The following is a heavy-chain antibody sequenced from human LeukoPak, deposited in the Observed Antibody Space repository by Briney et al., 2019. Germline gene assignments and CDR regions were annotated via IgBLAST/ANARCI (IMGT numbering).Heavy chain of an antibody. Sequence: PGGSLRLSCAASGFTFSNYNMNWVRQAPGKGLEWVSSISSGSGYIYYADSVRGRFTISRDNAKNSVYLQMNSLRAEDTAVYYCARQIAGPRYDAFDIWGQGTMVTVSS. CDR2: ISSGSGYI. CDR3: ARQIAGPRYDAFDI. V-gene: IGHV3-21*01. D-gene: IGHD6-13*01. CDR1: GFTFSNYN. J-gene: IGHJ3*02.